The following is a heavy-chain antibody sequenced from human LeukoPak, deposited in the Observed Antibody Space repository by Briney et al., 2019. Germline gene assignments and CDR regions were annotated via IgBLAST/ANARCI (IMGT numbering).Heavy chain of an antibody. Sequence: SETLSLTCTVSGGSISSYYWNWIRQPPGKGLEWIGYMYYSGSTNYNPSLKSRVTISVDTTKNQFSLKLRSVTAADTAMYYCARREGVEYSSGWYFDYWGQGTLVTVSS. CDR1: GGSISSYY. V-gene: IGHV4-59*08. D-gene: IGHD6-19*01. CDR2: MYYSGST. J-gene: IGHJ4*02. CDR3: ARREGVEYSSGWYFDY.